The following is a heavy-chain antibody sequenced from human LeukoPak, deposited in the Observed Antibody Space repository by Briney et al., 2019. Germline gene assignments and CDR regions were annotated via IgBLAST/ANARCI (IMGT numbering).Heavy chain of an antibody. Sequence: GGSLRLSCAASGFTFSSYAMSWVRQAPVKGLEWVSAISGSGGSTYYADSVKGRFTISRDNSKNTLYLQMKALRDEDTATYYCARRGPIYSSTPGNYFDYWGQGTLVTVSS. CDR3: ARRGPIYSSTPGNYFDY. CDR2: ISGSGGST. D-gene: IGHD3-10*01. V-gene: IGHV3-23*01. J-gene: IGHJ4*02. CDR1: GFTFSSYA.